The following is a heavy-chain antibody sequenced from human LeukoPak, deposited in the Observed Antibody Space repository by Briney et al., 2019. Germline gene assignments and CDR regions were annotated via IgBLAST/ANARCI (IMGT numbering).Heavy chain of an antibody. D-gene: IGHD2-2*01. CDR3: AEGAGAVCGTSTCYSRVFDY. J-gene: IGHJ4*02. CDR1: GFTFSDYA. V-gene: IGHV3-23*01. CDR2: ISGSGSDT. Sequence: GGSLRLSCAVSGFTFSDYAMTWVRQAPGRGLEWVSIISGSGSDTYHADSVKGRFTISRDNSRNALYLQMNSLRVEDTAIYYCAEGAGAVCGTSTCYSRVFDYWGQGILVTVSS.